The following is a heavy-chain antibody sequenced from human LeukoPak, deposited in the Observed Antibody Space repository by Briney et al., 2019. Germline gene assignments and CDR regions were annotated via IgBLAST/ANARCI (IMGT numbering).Heavy chain of an antibody. D-gene: IGHD6-6*01. CDR3: ARDLSIAARPFDY. CDR2: ISSSSSTI. J-gene: IGHJ4*02. CDR1: GFTFSSYS. V-gene: IGHV3-48*04. Sequence: GGSLRLSCAASGFTFSSYSMDWVRQAPGKGLEWVSYISSSSSTIYYADSVKGRFTISRDNAKNSLYLQMNSLRAEDTAVYYCARDLSIAARPFDYWGQGTLVTVSS.